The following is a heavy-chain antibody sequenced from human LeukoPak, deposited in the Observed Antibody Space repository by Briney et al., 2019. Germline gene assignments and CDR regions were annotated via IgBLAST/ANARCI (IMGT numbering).Heavy chain of an antibody. V-gene: IGHV3-33*01. J-gene: IGHJ4*02. CDR1: GFTFSSYG. CDR2: IWYDGSNK. Sequence: GGSLRLSCAASGFTFSSYGMHWVRQAPGKGLEWVAVIWYDGSNKYYADSVKGRFTISRDNSENTLYLQMNSLRVDDTAVYYCARDRFYYDSSGYGLLTDWGQGTLVTVSS. D-gene: IGHD3-22*01. CDR3: ARDRFYYDSSGYGLLTD.